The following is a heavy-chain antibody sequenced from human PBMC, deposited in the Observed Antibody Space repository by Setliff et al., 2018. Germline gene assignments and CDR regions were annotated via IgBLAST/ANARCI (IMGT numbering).Heavy chain of an antibody. CDR3: ASSGSYRSPSYYFDY. CDR1: GFTFSSYS. CDR2: IRSSGSIT. D-gene: IGHD3-10*01. V-gene: IGHV3-48*04. J-gene: IGHJ4*02. Sequence: GGSLRLSCAASGFTFSSYSMNWVRQAPGKGPEWIACIRSSGSITYYADSVKGRFTISRDNAKNSLDLQMNSLRAEDTAVYYCASSGSYRSPSYYFDYWGQGTLVTVSS.